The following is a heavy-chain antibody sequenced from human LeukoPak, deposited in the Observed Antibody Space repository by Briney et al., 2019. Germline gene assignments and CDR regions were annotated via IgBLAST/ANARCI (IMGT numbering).Heavy chain of an antibody. CDR2: LHPSGGNT. D-gene: IGHD2-2*01. CDR3: ARDCSSTRCQGPVFDN. CDR1: GYTFTSND. V-gene: IGHV1-46*01. Sequence: GASVKLCYKAAGYTFTSNDMHWVGQSPGLGLEWLGILHPSGGNTNYAQKFQGRVAMTKDTSTSTVYMELSSLRSEDTAIYYCARDCSSTRCQGPVFDNWGQGTLVTVSS. J-gene: IGHJ4*02.